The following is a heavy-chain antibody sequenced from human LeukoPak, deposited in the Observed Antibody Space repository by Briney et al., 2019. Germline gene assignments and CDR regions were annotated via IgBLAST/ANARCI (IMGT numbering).Heavy chain of an antibody. CDR2: IYTSGST. V-gene: IGHV4-4*07. J-gene: IGHJ4*02. Sequence: SETLSLTGTVSGDSSSNYYWSWIRQPAGKGLEWIGRIYTSGSTNYNPSLKSRVTMSVDTSKNQFSLKLSSVTAADTAVYYCARVSLVRGAPDYYFDYWGQGTLVTVSS. CDR1: GDSSSNYY. CDR3: ARVSLVRGAPDYYFDY. D-gene: IGHD3-10*01.